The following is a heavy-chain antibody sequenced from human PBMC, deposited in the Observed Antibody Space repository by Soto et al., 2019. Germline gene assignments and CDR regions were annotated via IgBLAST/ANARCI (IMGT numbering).Heavy chain of an antibody. Sequence: GGSLRLSCVGSAPTVSNYGMHWVRQAPGKGLEWVALISYDGSEEYYADSVKGRFTLSRDNSKNNIYLEMNGLRPEDTAVYYCAISAGAYRHQYKGMDGWGQGTTVTIAS. D-gene: IGHD1-20*01. CDR3: AISAGAYRHQYKGMDG. CDR2: ISYDGSEE. V-gene: IGHV3-30*03. CDR1: APTVSNYG. J-gene: IGHJ6*02.